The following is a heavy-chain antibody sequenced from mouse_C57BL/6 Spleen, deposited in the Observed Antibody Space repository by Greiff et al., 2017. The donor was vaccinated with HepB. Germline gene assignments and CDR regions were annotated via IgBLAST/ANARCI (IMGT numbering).Heavy chain of an antibody. Sequence: QVQLQQPGAELVKPGASVKMSCKASGYTFTSYWITWVKQRPGQGLEWIGDIYPGSGSTNYNEKFKSKATLTVDNSSSTAYMQLSSLTSEDSAVYYGAREGIYDGYYGVFDYWGQGTTLTVSS. CDR3: AREGIYDGYYGVFDY. J-gene: IGHJ2*01. CDR2: IYPGSGST. CDR1: GYTFTSYW. D-gene: IGHD2-3*01. V-gene: IGHV1-55*01.